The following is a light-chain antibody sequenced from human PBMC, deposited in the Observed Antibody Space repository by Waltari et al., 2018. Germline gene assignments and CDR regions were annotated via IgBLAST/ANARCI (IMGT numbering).Light chain of an antibody. CDR2: VNSDGRH. J-gene: IGLJ3*02. CDR3: ETGGTGTYWT. Sequence: QVVLTQSPSASASLGASVKLPCTLNSGYGHFAIAWHQHQPETGPRYLLRVNSDGRHIQGDGIPDRFSRTSSGAGRYLPISGLQPEDEADYYFETGGTGTYWTFGGGTKLTVL. V-gene: IGLV4-69*01. CDR1: SGYGHFA.